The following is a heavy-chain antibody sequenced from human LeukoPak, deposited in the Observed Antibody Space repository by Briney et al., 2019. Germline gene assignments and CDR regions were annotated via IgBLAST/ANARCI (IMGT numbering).Heavy chain of an antibody. CDR1: GYTFTGYY. V-gene: IGHV1-2*02. D-gene: IGHD6-13*01. J-gene: IGHJ6*02. Sequence: ASVKVSCKASGYTFTGYYMHWVRQAPGQGLEWMRWINPNSGGTNYAQKFQGRVTMTRDTSISTAYMELSRLRSDDTAVYYCARGPPTYSSSWYSGMDVWGQGTTVTVSS. CDR2: INPNSGGT. CDR3: ARGPPTYSSSWYSGMDV.